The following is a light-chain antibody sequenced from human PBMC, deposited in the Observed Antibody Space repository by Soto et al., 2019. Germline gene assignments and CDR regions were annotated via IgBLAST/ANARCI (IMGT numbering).Light chain of an antibody. CDR1: SSDVGSYNL. Sequence: QSVLTQPASVSGSPGQSITISCTGTSSDVGSYNLVSWYRQHPGKAPKLMIYEGSKRPSGVSNRFSGSKSGNTASLTISGLQAEDEADYYYCSYAGSSTHYVFGTGTKVTVL. CDR2: EGS. J-gene: IGLJ1*01. CDR3: CSYAGSSTHYV. V-gene: IGLV2-23*01.